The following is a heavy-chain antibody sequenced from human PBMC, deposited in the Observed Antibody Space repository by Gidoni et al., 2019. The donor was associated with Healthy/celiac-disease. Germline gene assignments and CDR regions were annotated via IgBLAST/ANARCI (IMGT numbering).Heavy chain of an antibody. D-gene: IGHD7-27*01. CDR1: GFTFSDYY. Sequence: QVQLVESGGGLLKPGGSLRLSCTASGFTFSDYYMSWIRQAPGKGLEWVSYISSSGSTIYYADSVQGRFTISRDNAKNSLYLQLNSLRAEDTAVYYCARDEGPLTGAAPGDILGQGTMVTVSS. J-gene: IGHJ3*02. V-gene: IGHV3-11*01. CDR3: ARDEGPLTGAAPGDI. CDR2: ISSSGSTI.